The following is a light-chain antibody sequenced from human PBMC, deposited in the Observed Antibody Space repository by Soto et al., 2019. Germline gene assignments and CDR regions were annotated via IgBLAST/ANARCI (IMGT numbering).Light chain of an antibody. Sequence: EVVMTQSPLSLPVTLGQPASISCRSSQSLVNSAGNTYLNWFHQRPGQSPRRLIYKVSNRDSGVPDRFSGSGSGTDFTLRISRVEAEDVGVYYGMQGSHCPRTFGQGPRVEIK. V-gene: IGKV2-30*01. J-gene: IGKJ1*01. CDR3: MQGSHCPRT. CDR2: KVS. CDR1: QSLVNSAGNTY.